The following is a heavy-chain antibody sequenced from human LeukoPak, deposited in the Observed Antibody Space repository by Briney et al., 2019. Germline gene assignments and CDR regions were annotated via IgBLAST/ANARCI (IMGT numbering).Heavy chain of an antibody. CDR2: VNRDGSST. CDR1: GFTFSDYW. J-gene: IGHJ4*02. V-gene: IGHV3-74*01. D-gene: IGHD6-13*01. CDR3: ARDRSISAAGDTY. Sequence: PAGSLTLSCAASGFTFSDYWMHWVRQAPGQGLVWVSRVNRDGSSTSYADSVKGRFTISRDNAKNTLSLQMNSLRAEDTAVYYCARDRSISAAGDTYWGQGTLVTVSS.